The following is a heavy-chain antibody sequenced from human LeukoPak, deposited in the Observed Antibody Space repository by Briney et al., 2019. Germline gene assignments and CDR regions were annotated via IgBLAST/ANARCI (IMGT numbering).Heavy chain of an antibody. D-gene: IGHD3-22*01. V-gene: IGHV3-20*01. J-gene: IGHJ4*02. CDR2: INWNGGST. CDR1: GFTFADYG. Sequence: GGSLRLSCAASGFTFADYGMSWVRQAPGKGLEWVSAINWNGGSTGYADSVKGRFTISRDNAKNSLYLQMNSLRAENTALYHCARAYYYDSSGYFPDWGQGTLVTVSS. CDR3: ARAYYYDSSGYFPD.